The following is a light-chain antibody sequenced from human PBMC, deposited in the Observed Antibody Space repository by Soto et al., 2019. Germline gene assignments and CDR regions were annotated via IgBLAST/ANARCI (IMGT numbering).Light chain of an antibody. V-gene: IGKV1-5*03. CDR2: KAS. CDR1: QSISSW. Sequence: DIQMTQSPSTLSASVGDRVTITYRASQSISSWLAWYQQKPGKAPKLLIYKASSLESGVPSRFSGSGSGTEFTLTISSLQPDDFATYYCQQYNSYWTFGQGTQVEIK. J-gene: IGKJ1*01. CDR3: QQYNSYWT.